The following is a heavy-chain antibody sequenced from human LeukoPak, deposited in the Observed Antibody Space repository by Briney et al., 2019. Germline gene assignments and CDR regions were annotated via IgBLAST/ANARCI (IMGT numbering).Heavy chain of an antibody. CDR2: IRYDGSNK. Sequence: GGSLRLSCAASGFTFSSYGMHWVRQAPGKGLEWVAFIRYDGSNKYYADSVKGRFTISRDNSKNTLYLQMNSLRAEDTAVYYCAKDWRGYCSSTSCSRGAFDIWGQGTMVTVSS. V-gene: IGHV3-30*02. J-gene: IGHJ3*02. CDR3: AKDWRGYCSSTSCSRGAFDI. D-gene: IGHD2-2*01. CDR1: GFTFSSYG.